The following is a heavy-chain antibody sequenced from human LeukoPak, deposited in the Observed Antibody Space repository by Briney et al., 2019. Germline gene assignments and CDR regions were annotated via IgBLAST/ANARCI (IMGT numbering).Heavy chain of an antibody. J-gene: IGHJ3*02. CDR2: VSPSHTTR. V-gene: IGHV1-18*01. CDR3: ARDYILPLETDNGVGFAI. D-gene: IGHD3-10*01. Sequence: ASVKVSCKASGYSFRQYSISWVRQAPGKGFEWMGWVSPSHTTRVYAQEFQDRVTMTADTNTNTVSMELRSLRFDDTAVYFCARDYILPLETDNGVGFAIWGQGTVVTVS. CDR1: GYSFRQYS.